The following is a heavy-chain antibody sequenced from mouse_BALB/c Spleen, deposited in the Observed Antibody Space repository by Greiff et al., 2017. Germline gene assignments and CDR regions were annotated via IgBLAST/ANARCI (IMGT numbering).Heavy chain of an antibody. CDR1: GFNIKDTY. CDR3: ARGYGYYFDY. Sequence: EVKVVESGAELVKPGASVKLSCTASGFNIKDTYMHWVKQRPEQGLEWIGRIDPANGNTKYDPKFQGKATITADTSSNTAYLQLSSLTSEDTAVYYCARGYGYYFDYWGQGTTLTVTS. J-gene: IGHJ2*01. V-gene: IGHV14-3*02. CDR2: IDPANGNT. D-gene: IGHD1-2*01.